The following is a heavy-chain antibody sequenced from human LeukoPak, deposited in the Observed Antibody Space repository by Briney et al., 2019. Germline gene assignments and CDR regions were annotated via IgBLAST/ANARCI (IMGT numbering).Heavy chain of an antibody. CDR1: GYSFTSYW. CDR2: IDPSDYYT. V-gene: IGHV5-10-1*01. Sequence: GESLKISCKGSGYSFTSYWISWVRQMPGKGLEWMGRIDPSDYYTNYSPSFQGHVTISADKSISTAYLQWSSLKASGTAMYYCARLGYDILTGYYPTFGVFDYWGQGTLVTVSS. D-gene: IGHD3-9*01. J-gene: IGHJ4*02. CDR3: ARLGYDILTGYYPTFGVFDY.